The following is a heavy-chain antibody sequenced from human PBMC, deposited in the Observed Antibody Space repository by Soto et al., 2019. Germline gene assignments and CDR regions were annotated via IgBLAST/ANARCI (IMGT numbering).Heavy chain of an antibody. Sequence: PGGSLRLSCAASGFTFSDYGLSWVRQAPGKGLEWVSSISGSRGSTTYYAGSVKGRFTISRDNSKNTLYLQMNSLRVEDTAVYYCAQDRGCSGSTCYQDYWGPGTLVTVSS. D-gene: IGHD2-2*01. CDR1: GFTFSDYG. CDR3: AQDRGCSGSTCYQDY. J-gene: IGHJ4*02. CDR2: ISGSRGSTT. V-gene: IGHV3-23*01.